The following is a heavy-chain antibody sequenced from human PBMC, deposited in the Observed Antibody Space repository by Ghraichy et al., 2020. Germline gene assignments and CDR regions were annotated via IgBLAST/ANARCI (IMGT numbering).Heavy chain of an antibody. J-gene: IGHJ4*02. CDR3: ARGRNTYTTFFDY. V-gene: IGHV3-74*01. CDR2: IKSDGSST. Sequence: GGSLRLSCAAPGFTFTNYWMHWVRQAPGKGLVWVSRIKSDGSSTSNADSVKGRFTISRDNARNTVYLQMNTLTAEDTAVYYCARGRNTYTTFFDYWGQGTLVTVSS. D-gene: IGHD3-16*01. CDR1: GFTFTNYW.